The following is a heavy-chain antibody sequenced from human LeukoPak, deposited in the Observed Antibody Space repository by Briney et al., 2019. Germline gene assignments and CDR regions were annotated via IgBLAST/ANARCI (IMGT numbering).Heavy chain of an antibody. CDR3: ARDPYLAYCSGGSCYGGLDP. CDR2: ISYVGSNK. Sequence: PGGSLRLSCAASGYTFSSYAMHWVRQAQGKGLEWVAVISYVGSNKYYADSVKGRFTISRDNSKNTLYLQMNSLRAEDTAVYYCARDPYLAYCSGGSCYGGLDPWGQGALVTVSS. CDR1: GYTFSSYA. D-gene: IGHD2-15*01. J-gene: IGHJ5*02. V-gene: IGHV3-30*04.